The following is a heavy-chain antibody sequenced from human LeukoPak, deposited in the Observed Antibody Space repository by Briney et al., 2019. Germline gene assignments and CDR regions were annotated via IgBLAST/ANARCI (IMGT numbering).Heavy chain of an antibody. D-gene: IGHD6-19*01. J-gene: IGHJ1*01. CDR3: ATDIAVAGHDYFKH. CDR2: FDPEDGET. Sequence: ASVKVSCKVSVYTLTELSMHWVRQAPGKGLEWMGVFDPEDGETIYAQKFQGSVTMTEDTSTKAAYMELRSLRSEDTGVYYSATDIAVAGHDYFKHWGQGTLVTVSS. CDR1: VYTLTELS. V-gene: IGHV1-24*01.